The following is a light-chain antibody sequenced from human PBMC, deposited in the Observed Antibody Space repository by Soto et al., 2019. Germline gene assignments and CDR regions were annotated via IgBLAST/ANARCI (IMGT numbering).Light chain of an antibody. CDR3: SSYTSSSTLEV. J-gene: IGLJ2*01. Sequence: QSVLTQPASVSGSPGQSITISCTGTSSDVGGYNYVSWYQQHPGKAPKLMIYDVSNRPSGVSNRFSGSKSGNTASLTISGLQAEDEADDYCSSYTSSSTLEVFGGGTKLTV. V-gene: IGLV2-14*01. CDR2: DVS. CDR1: SSDVGGYNY.